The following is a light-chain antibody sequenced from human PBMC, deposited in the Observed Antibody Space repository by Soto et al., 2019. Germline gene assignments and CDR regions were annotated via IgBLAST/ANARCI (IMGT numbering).Light chain of an antibody. CDR2: EVN. CDR3: CSDAGSSNV. V-gene: IGLV2-8*01. CDR1: SSDVGGYNY. Sequence: QSALTQPPSASGSPGQSVAISCTGTSSDVGGYNYVSWYQQHPGKASKLLIYEVNQRPSGVPDRFSGSKSGNTASLTVSGLQAEDEADYYCCSDAGSSNVFGTGTKLTVL. J-gene: IGLJ1*01.